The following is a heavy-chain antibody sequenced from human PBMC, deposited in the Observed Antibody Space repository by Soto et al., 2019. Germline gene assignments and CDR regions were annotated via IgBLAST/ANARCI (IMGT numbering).Heavy chain of an antibody. D-gene: IGHD2-2*02. J-gene: IGHJ4*02. CDR3: AMEYCSSTSRYRDY. CDR2: IIPILGIA. CDR1: GGTFSSYT. Sequence: QVQLVQSGAEVKKPGSSVKVSCKASGGTFSSYTISWVRQAPGQGLEWMGRIIPILGIANYAQKFQGRGTSTADKSTSTAYMELSSRRSEDTAVYYCAMEYCSSTSRYRDYWGQGTLLTVSS. V-gene: IGHV1-69*02.